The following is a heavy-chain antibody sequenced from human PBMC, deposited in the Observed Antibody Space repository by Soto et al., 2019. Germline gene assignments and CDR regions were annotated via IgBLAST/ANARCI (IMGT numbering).Heavy chain of an antibody. D-gene: IGHD6-19*01. CDR3: ARDLESSGWYHGWFDP. J-gene: IGHJ5*02. CDR1: GYTFTSYG. Sequence: GASGKVSCKASGYTFTSYGISWVRQAPGQGLEWMGWISAYNGNTNYAQKLQGRVTMTTDTSTSTAYMELRSLRSDDTAVYYCARDLESSGWYHGWFDPWGQGTLVTVSS. V-gene: IGHV1-18*01. CDR2: ISAYNGNT.